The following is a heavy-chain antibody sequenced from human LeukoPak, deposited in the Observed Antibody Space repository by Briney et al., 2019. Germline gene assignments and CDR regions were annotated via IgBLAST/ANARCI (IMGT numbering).Heavy chain of an antibody. V-gene: IGHV3-30*02. D-gene: IGHD6-13*01. CDR2: IRYDGSNK. CDR1: GFTFSSYG. CDR3: AKRMGPSIAATDLDY. J-gene: IGHJ4*02. Sequence: GGSLRLSCAASGFTFSSYGMHWVRQAPGKGLEWVAFIRYDGSNKYYADSVKGRFTISRDNSKNTLYLRMNSLRAEDTAVYYCAKRMGPSIAATDLDYWGQGTLVTVSS.